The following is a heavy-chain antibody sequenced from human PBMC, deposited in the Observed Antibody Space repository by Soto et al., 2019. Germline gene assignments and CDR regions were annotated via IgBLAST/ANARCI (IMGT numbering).Heavy chain of an antibody. J-gene: IGHJ4*02. D-gene: IGHD6-19*01. V-gene: IGHV1-3*01. Sequence: QVQLVQSGAEVKKPGASVKVSCKASGYTFTSYAMQWVRQAPGQRLEWMGWINASNGNTKYSQKFQGRVTITRDTSASTAYMELSSLRSEDTAVYYCARDLGGWTDYWGQGTLVTVSS. CDR3: ARDLGGWTDY. CDR2: INASNGNT. CDR1: GYTFTSYA.